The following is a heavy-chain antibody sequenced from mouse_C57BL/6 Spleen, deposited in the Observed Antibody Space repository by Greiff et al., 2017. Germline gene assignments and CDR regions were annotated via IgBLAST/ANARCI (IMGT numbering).Heavy chain of an antibody. V-gene: IGHV5-12*01. CDR2: ISNGGGST. Sequence: EVHLVESGGGLVQPGGSLKLSCAASGFTFSDYYMYWVRQTPEKRLEWVAYISNGGGSTYYPDTVKGRFTISRDNAKNTLYLQMSRLKSEDTAMYYCARRGNYEGSYYAMDYWGQGTSVTVSS. CDR3: ARRGNYEGSYYAMDY. J-gene: IGHJ4*01. D-gene: IGHD2-1*01. CDR1: GFTFSDYY.